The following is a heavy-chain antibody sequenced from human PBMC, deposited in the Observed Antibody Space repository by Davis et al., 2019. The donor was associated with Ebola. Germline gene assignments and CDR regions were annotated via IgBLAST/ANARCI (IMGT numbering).Heavy chain of an antibody. CDR3: ATRRLPFDY. Sequence: GESLKISCAASGFTVSSNYMSWVRQAPGKGLEWVSVIYSGGSTYYADSVKGRFTISRDNAKNSLYLQMNSLRDEDTAVYYCATRRLPFDYWGQGTLVTVSS. J-gene: IGHJ4*02. CDR2: IYSGGST. CDR1: GFTVSSNY. V-gene: IGHV3-53*01. D-gene: IGHD6-25*01.